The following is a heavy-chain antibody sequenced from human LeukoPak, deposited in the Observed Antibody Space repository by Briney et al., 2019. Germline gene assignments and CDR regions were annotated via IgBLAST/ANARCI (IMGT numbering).Heavy chain of an antibody. CDR3: ARGPYCSSTSCYSPYYSYYMDV. V-gene: IGHV5-51*03. CDR2: IYPGDSNT. CDR1: GYSFTSYW. D-gene: IGHD2-2*01. Sequence: PGESLKISCKGSGYSFTSYWIGWVRQLPGKGLEWMGIIYPGDSNTRYSPSFQGQVTISADKAITTAYLQWSSLKASDTAMYYCARGPYCSSTSCYSPYYSYYMDVWGKGTTVTVS. J-gene: IGHJ6*03.